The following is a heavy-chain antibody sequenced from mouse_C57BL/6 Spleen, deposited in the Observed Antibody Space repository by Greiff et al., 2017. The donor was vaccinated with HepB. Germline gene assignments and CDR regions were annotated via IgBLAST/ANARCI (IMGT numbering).Heavy chain of an antibody. J-gene: IGHJ2*01. CDR2: ISSGSSTI. Sequence: LMASGGGLVKPGGSLKLSCAASGFTFSDYGMHWVRQAPEKGLEWVAYISSGSSTIYYADTVKGRFTISRDNAKNTLFLQMTSLRSEDTAMYYCARSTVARYYFDYWGQGTTLTVSS. V-gene: IGHV5-17*01. CDR1: GFTFSDYG. CDR3: ARSTVARYYFDY. D-gene: IGHD1-1*01.